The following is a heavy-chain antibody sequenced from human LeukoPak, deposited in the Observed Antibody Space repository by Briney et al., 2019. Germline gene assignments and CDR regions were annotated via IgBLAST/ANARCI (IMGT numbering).Heavy chain of an antibody. CDR1: GSTFSSYG. CDR3: AKAAVVATFGLIDY. J-gene: IGHJ4*02. Sequence: GGSLRLSCAASGSTFSSYGMHWVRQAPGKGLEWVAVISYDGSNKYYADSVKGRFTISRDNSKNTLYLQMNSLRAEDTAVYYCAKAAVVATFGLIDYWGQGTLVTVSS. V-gene: IGHV3-30*18. CDR2: ISYDGSNK. D-gene: IGHD2-21*01.